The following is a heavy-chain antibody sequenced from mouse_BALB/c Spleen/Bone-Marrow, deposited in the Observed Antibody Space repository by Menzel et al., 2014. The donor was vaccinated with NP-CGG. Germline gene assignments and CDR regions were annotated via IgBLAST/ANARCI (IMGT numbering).Heavy chain of an antibody. CDR1: GFTFSSYG. V-gene: IGHV5-6-3*01. CDR3: ARDNYGSRFDY. J-gene: IGHJ2*01. D-gene: IGHD1-1*01. CDR2: INNNDGNT. Sequence: EVHLVESGGGLVQPGGSLKLSCAASGFTFSSYGMSWVRQTPDKRLELVATINNNDGNTYYPDSVKGRFTISRDNAKNTLYLQMSSLKSEDTAMYYCARDNYGSRFDYWGQGTPLTVSS.